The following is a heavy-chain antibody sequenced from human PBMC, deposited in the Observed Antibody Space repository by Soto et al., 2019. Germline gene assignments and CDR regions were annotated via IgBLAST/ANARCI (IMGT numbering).Heavy chain of an antibody. V-gene: IGHV1-69*12. CDR3: ARDLQLLYDHYYYGMDV. CDR2: IIPIFGTA. D-gene: IGHD5-18*01. J-gene: IGHJ6*02. Sequence: QVQLVQSGAEVKKPGSSVKVSCKASGGTFSSYAISWVRQAPGQGLEWMGGIIPIFGTANYAQKFQGRVTITADESTSTAYMERSSLRSEDTAVYYCARDLQLLYDHYYYGMDVWGQGTTVTVSS. CDR1: GGTFSSYA.